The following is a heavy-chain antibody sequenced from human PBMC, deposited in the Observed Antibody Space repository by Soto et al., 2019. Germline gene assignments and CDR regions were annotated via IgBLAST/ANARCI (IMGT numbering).Heavy chain of an antibody. D-gene: IGHD6-19*01. Sequence: GGSLRLSCAASGFTFSSYAMSWVRQAPGKGLEWVSAISGSGGSTYYADSVKGRFTISRDNSKNTLYLQMNSLRAEDTAVYYCAKDPIGDQWLGYFDYWGQGTLVTVSS. J-gene: IGHJ4*02. CDR2: ISGSGGST. CDR1: GFTFSSYA. CDR3: AKDPIGDQWLGYFDY. V-gene: IGHV3-23*01.